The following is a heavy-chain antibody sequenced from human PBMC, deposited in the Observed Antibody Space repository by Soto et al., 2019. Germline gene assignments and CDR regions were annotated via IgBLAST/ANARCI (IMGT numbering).Heavy chain of an antibody. J-gene: IGHJ5*02. D-gene: IGHD3-16*01. CDR1: GYTFTNYD. V-gene: IGHV1-8*01. CDR3: ARGRFRRTWFDP. CDR2: MNPDSGNT. Sequence: QVQLVQSGAEVKKPGASVTVPCKASGYTFTNYDIHWVRQATGQGLEWMGWMNPDSGNTGQSKQFQGRVTMTRDTSISTAYMEMSSLRSEDTAVYYCARGRFRRTWFDPWGQGTLVTVSS.